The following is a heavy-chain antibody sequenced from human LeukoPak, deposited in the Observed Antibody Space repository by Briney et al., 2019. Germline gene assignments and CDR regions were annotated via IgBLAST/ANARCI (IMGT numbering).Heavy chain of an antibody. V-gene: IGHV4-59*01. CDR2: IYYSGST. CDR3: ARGGRSAGLDAFDI. J-gene: IGHJ3*02. Sequence: PSETLSLTCTVSGGSISSYYWSWIRQPPGKGLEWIGYIYYSGSTNYSPSLKSRVTISVDTSKNQFSLKLSSATAADTAVYYCARGGRSAGLDAFDIWGQGTMVTVSS. D-gene: IGHD6-25*01. CDR1: GGSISSYY.